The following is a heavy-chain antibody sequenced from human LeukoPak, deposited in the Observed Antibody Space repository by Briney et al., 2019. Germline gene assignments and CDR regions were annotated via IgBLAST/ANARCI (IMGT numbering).Heavy chain of an antibody. CDR3: ARNNWFGEFENWFDP. D-gene: IGHD3-10*01. CDR1: GYTFTSYY. V-gene: IGHV1-46*01. J-gene: IGHJ5*02. Sequence: ASVKVSCKASGYTFTSYYMHWVRQAPGQGLEWMGIINPSGGSTSYAQKFQGRVTMTRDTSTSTVYMELSSLRSEDTAVYYCARNNWFGEFENWFDPWGQGTLVTVSS. CDR2: INPSGGST.